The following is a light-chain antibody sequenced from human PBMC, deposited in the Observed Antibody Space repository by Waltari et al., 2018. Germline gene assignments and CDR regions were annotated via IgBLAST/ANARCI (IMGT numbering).Light chain of an antibody. CDR1: QSLLHGSGNTF. CDR2: LVS. CDR3: MQARQTPWT. V-gene: IGKV2-28*01. Sequence: DIVMTQSPLSLSVTPGEPASISCRSSQSLLHGSGNTFLDWYLQKPGQSPQLLIYLVSNRASWVPYRFSGSGSGTDFTLKISRVEAEDVGVYFCMQARQTPWTFGQGTKVEIK. J-gene: IGKJ1*01.